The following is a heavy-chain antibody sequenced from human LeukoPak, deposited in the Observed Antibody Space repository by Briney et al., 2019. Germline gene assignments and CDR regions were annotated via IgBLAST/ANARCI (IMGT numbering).Heavy chain of an antibody. Sequence: SETLSLTCAVSGGSFSAYYWSWIRQSPGKGLEWIGEINHSGSTNYNPSLSSRVSTSVDTSKNQFSLKLSSVTAADTAVYYCARGSGYGSVFHYKAQYLDSWGQGILVTVSS. D-gene: IGHD3-10*01. CDR2: INHSGST. CDR3: ARGSGYGSVFHYKAQYLDS. V-gene: IGHV4-34*01. CDR1: GGSFSAYY. J-gene: IGHJ4*02.